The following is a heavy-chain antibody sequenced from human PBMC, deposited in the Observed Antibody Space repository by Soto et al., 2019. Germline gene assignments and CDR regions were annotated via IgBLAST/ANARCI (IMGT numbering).Heavy chain of an antibody. D-gene: IGHD3-3*01. CDR2: IIPIFGTA. J-gene: IGHJ6*02. CDR3: ATGGFWSGYIRLKHYYYTGMDD. V-gene: IGHV1-69*13. CDR1: GGTLSRYG. Sequence: SVKFSCKASGGTLSRYGISWVRQAPGQGLEWMGGIIPIFGTANYARKFQGRVTSTADESTSTAYMEMNSLRSADTAVYYCATGGFWSGYIRLKHYYYTGMDDSAQGKKVTVSS.